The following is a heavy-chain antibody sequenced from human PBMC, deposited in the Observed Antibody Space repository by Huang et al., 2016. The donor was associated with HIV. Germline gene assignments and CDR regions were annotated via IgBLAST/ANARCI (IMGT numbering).Heavy chain of an antibody. V-gene: IGHV4-34*01. CDR1: GGSFSDYF. J-gene: IGHJ4*02. CDR2: VNQRGSA. Sequence: VRLEQWGPNLLKPSDTLSLKCAVYGGSFSDYFWTWIRQSPVKGLEWIGEVNQRGSANHNPSLRSRVSMSVDSSKNQFYLNLTSVTAADTAVYFCARPKMTATPSDSSWSYFDFWGRGTPVTVSS. CDR3: ARPKMTATPSDSSWSYFDF. D-gene: IGHD3-10*01.